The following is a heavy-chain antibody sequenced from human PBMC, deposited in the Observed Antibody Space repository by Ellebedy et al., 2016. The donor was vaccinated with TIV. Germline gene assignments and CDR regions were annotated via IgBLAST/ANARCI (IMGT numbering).Heavy chain of an antibody. V-gene: IGHV5-51*01. CDR2: IYPGDSET. D-gene: IGHD2-15*01. CDR1: GYNFTSYW. J-gene: IGHJ3*02. Sequence: GESLKISCKGSGYNFTSYWTGWVRQMPGKGLEWMGIIYPGDSETRYSPSFQGQVTISVDKSINTAYLQWSGLKASDTAMYYCARHVAYCSGGICYSGRAFDIWGQGTMVTVSS. CDR3: ARHVAYCSGGICYSGRAFDI.